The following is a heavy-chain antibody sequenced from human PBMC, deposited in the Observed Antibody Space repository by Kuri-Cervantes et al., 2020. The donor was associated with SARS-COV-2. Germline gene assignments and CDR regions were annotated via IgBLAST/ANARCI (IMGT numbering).Heavy chain of an antibody. J-gene: IGHJ4*02. CDR2: IRSKAYGGTT. Sequence: LSLTCAASGFTFSRYAMSWVRQAPGKGLEWVGFIRSKAYGGTTEYAASVKGRFTISRDDSKSIAYLQMNSLKTEDTAVYYCTRYDFWSGYYHDYWGQGTLVTVFS. CDR3: TRYDFWSGYYHDY. V-gene: IGHV3-49*04. CDR1: GFTFSRYA. D-gene: IGHD3-3*01.